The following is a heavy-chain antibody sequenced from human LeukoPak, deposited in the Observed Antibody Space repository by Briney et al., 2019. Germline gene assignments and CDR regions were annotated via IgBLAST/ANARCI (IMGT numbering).Heavy chain of an antibody. CDR2: ISSDGNNK. Sequence: GGSLRLSCAASGFTFRSYAKHWVRQAPGKGLEWVAVISSDGNNKYYADSVKGRFTISRDNSKSTLYLQMNSLRAEDTAVFYCVRTTLTGTTYFDLWGQGTLVSVSS. CDR3: VRTTLTGTTYFDL. D-gene: IGHD1-20*01. J-gene: IGHJ4*02. CDR1: GFTFRSYA. V-gene: IGHV3-30-3*01.